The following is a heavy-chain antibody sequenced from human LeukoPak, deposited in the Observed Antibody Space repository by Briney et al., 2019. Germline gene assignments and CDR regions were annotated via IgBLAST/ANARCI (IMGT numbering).Heavy chain of an antibody. D-gene: IGHD5-24*01. V-gene: IGHV3-48*04. CDR2: INSSTSTI. J-gene: IGHJ4*02. CDR3: ARGGDGYSRYFDY. Sequence: GGSLRLSCAASGFTFSSYSMNWVRQAPGKGLEWVSYINSSTSTIYYADSVKGRFTISRDNAKNSLYLQMNSLRAEDTAVYYCARGGDGYSRYFDYWGQGTLVTVSS. CDR1: GFTFSSYS.